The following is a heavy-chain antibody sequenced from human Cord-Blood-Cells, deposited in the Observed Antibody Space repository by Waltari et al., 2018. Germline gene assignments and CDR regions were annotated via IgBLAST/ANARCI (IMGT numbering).Heavy chain of an antibody. CDR2: IGGSGGST. D-gene: IGHD6-6*01. J-gene: IGHJ4*02. CDR1: RFPFSSHA. Sequence: EVQLLESGGGLVQPGGSLRLSCATSRFPFSSHAMTWARQVPGKGLEWVSAIGGSGGSTYYADSVKGRFTISRDNSKNTLYLQMNSLRAEDTAVYYCAKVVHDSSSYHVDYWGQGTLVTVSS. V-gene: IGHV3-23*01. CDR3: AKVVHDSSSYHVDY.